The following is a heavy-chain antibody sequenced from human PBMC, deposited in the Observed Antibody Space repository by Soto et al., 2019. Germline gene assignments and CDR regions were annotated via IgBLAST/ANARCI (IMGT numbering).Heavy chain of an antibody. J-gene: IGHJ4*02. V-gene: IGHV3-23*01. CDR2: ISGSGGST. D-gene: IGHD2-15*01. CDR3: AKDIVVVVAATQDIVEDY. Sequence: EVQLLESGGGLVQPGGSLRLSCAASGFTFSSYAMSWVRQAPGKGLEWVSAISGSGGSTYYADSVKGGFTISRDNSKNTLYLQMNSLRAEDTAVYYCAKDIVVVVAATQDIVEDYWGQGTLVTVSS. CDR1: GFTFSSYA.